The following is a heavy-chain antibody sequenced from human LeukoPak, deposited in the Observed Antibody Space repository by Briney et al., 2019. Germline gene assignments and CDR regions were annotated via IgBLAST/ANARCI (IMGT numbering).Heavy chain of an antibody. J-gene: IGHJ4*02. CDR1: GFTFSSYA. CDR2: ISGSGGST. CDR3: AKDLNNNGRGFDY. D-gene: IGHD1-14*01. Sequence: TGGSLRLSCAASGFTFSSYAMSWVRQAPGKGLEWVSAISGSGGSTYYADSVKGRFTISRDNSKNTLYLQMDRLRADDTAVCYCAKDLNNNGRGFDYWGQGTLVTVSS. V-gene: IGHV3-23*01.